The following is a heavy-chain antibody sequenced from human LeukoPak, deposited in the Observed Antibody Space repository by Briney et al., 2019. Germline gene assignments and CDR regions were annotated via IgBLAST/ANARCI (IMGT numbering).Heavy chain of an antibody. CDR3: ARVNIDPYYYYGMDV. V-gene: IGHV3-15*01. CDR1: GFTFSNAW. D-gene: IGHD5-12*01. CDR2: IKSKTDGGTT. Sequence: PGGSLRLSCAASGFTFSNAWMSWVRQAPGKGLEWVGRIKSKTDGGTTDYAAPVKGRFTISRDDSKNTLYLQMNSLKTEDTAVYYCARVNIDPYYYYGMDVWGQGTTVTVSS. J-gene: IGHJ6*02.